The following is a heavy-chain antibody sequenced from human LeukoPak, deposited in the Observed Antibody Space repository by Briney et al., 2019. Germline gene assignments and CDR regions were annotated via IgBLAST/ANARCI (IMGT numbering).Heavy chain of an antibody. V-gene: IGHV4-34*01. Sequence: SETLSLTCAVYGGSFSGYYWSWTRQPPGKGLEWIGEINHSGSTNYNPSLKSRVTISVDTSKNQFSLKLSSVTAADTAVYYCARVDIVATRTLDYWGQGTLVTVSS. J-gene: IGHJ4*02. D-gene: IGHD5-12*01. CDR2: INHSGST. CDR1: GGSFSGYY. CDR3: ARVDIVATRTLDY.